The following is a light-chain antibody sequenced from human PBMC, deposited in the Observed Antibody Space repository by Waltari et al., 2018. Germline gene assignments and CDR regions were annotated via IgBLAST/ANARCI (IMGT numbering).Light chain of an antibody. CDR2: DVS. J-gene: IGLJ1*01. Sequence: QSALTQPASVSGSPGQSITISCTGTRSDVGCYNHVSCYQQHPGKAPKLMIYDVSNRPSGVSNRFSGSKSGNTASLTISGLQAEDEADYYCSSYTSSSTPEVYVFGTGTKVTVL. CDR3: SSYTSSSTPEVYV. V-gene: IGLV2-14*01. CDR1: RSDVGCYNH.